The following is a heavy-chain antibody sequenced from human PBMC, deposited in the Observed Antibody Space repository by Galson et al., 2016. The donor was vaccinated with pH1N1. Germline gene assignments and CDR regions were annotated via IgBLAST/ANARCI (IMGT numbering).Heavy chain of an antibody. Sequence: CAISGDSVSSTNCAWDWIRQSPSRGLEWLGRTYYRSKWYNDYAVSVQIRITINQDTSKNQLSLHLNSVTPEDTAVYYCARDRGSTLFHNYGMDVWGQGTTVIVSS. CDR2: TYYRSKWYN. D-gene: IGHD3-10*01. CDR1: GDSVSSTNCA. V-gene: IGHV6-1*01. CDR3: ARDRGSTLFHNYGMDV. J-gene: IGHJ6*02.